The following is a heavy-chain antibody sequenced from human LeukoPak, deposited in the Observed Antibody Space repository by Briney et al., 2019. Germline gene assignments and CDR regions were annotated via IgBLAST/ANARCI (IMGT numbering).Heavy chain of an antibody. V-gene: IGHV3-30*01. CDR2: ISSGGTYE. CDR3: ARDSTYYYDSGSSGPHYFDN. J-gene: IGHJ4*02. D-gene: IGHD3-10*01. CDR1: GFTFSNYA. Sequence: GGSLRLSCAASGFTFSNYAMHWVRQAPGKGLEWVSLISSGGTYEYYADSVKGRFTISRDNSKNTLYLQLNSLRAEDTAVYYCARDSTYYYDSGSSGPHYFDNWGRGTLVTVSS.